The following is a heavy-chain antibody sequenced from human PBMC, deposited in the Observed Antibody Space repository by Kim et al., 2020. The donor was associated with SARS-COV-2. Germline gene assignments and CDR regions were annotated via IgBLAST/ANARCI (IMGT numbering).Heavy chain of an antibody. CDR2: ISSSSSYT. V-gene: IGHV3-11*06. D-gene: IGHD2-21*02. Sequence: GGSLRLSCAASGFTFSDYYMSWIRQAPGKGLEWVSYISSSSSYTNYADSVKGRFTISRDNAKNSLYLQMNSLRAEDTAVYYCARYCGGDCYSDPMYYYYGMDVWGQGTTVTVSS. J-gene: IGHJ6*02. CDR3: ARYCGGDCYSDPMYYYYGMDV. CDR1: GFTFSDYY.